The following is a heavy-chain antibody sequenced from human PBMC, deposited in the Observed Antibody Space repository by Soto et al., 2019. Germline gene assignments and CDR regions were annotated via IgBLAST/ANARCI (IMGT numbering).Heavy chain of an antibody. CDR2: IIPIFGTA. V-gene: IGHV1-69*01. Sequence: QVQLVQSGAEVKKPGSSVKVSCKASGGTFSSYSINWVRQAPGQGLEWMGGIIPIFGTANSAQKFQGRVTLTADESTSTAHMELNSLRNEDTAVYYCARPFQSWPGGWYFDLWGRGTLVTVYS. D-gene: IGHD3-16*01. CDR1: GGTFSSYS. CDR3: ARPFQSWPGGWYFDL. J-gene: IGHJ2*01.